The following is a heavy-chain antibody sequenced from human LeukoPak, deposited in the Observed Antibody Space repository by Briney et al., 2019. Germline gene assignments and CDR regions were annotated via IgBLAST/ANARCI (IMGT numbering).Heavy chain of an antibody. D-gene: IGHD3-3*01. V-gene: IGHV4-59*11. CDR1: GGSISSHY. CDR2: IYYSGST. Sequence: SETLSLTCTVSGGSISSHYWSWIRQPPGKGLEWIGYIYYSGSTNYNPSLKSRVTISVDTSRNQFSLKLSSVTAADTAVYYCARSVSLGVFWSGYLDYWGQGTLVTVPS. J-gene: IGHJ4*02. CDR3: ARSVSLGVFWSGYLDY.